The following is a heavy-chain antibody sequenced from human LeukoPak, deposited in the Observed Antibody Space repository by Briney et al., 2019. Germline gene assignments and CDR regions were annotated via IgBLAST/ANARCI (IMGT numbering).Heavy chain of an antibody. CDR1: GFTFSDHY. V-gene: IGHV3-72*01. Sequence: GRSLRLSCAASGFTFSDHYMDWVRQAPGKGLHWVGRTRNKAYSYTTEYAASVKGRFTISRDDSKNSLYLQMNSLKTEDTAVYYCARVVVRGVIITEYYFDYWGQGTLVTVSS. CDR3: ARVVVRGVIITEYYFDY. J-gene: IGHJ4*02. CDR2: TRNKAYSYTT. D-gene: IGHD3-10*01.